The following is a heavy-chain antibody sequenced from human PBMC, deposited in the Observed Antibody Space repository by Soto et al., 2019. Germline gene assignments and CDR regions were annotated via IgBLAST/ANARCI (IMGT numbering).Heavy chain of an antibody. CDR3: ARRDGAYYYYGMDV. D-gene: IGHD3-10*01. J-gene: IGHJ6*02. CDR2: MNPNSGNT. V-gene: IGHV1-8*01. Sequence: QVQLVQSGAEVKKPGASVKVSCKASGYTFTSYDINWVRQATGQGLEWMGWMNPNSGNTGYAQKVQGRVTMTRNTSISTAYMELSSLRSEDTAVYYCARRDGAYYYYGMDVWGQGTTVTVSS. CDR1: GYTFTSYD.